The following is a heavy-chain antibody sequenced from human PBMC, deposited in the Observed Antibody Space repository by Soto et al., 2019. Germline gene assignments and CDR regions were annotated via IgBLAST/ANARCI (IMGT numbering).Heavy chain of an antibody. V-gene: IGHV1-18*01. CDR1: GYAFTTYG. Sequence: QVHLVQSGAEVKKPGASVKVSCQGSGYAFTTYGITWVRQAPGQGLEWMGWISAYNGNTNYAQKLQGRVTVTRDTSTSTAYMELRNLRYDDTAVYYCARGRYGDYWGQGALVTVSS. CDR3: ARGRYGDY. CDR2: ISAYNGNT. D-gene: IGHD1-1*01. J-gene: IGHJ4*02.